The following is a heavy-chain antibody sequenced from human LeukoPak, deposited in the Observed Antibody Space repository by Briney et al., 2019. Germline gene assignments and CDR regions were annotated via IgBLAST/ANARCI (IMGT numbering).Heavy chain of an antibody. J-gene: IGHJ3*01. CDR2: IHSGGTA. CDR1: GFTVSGHY. D-gene: IGHD3-10*01. Sequence: PGGSLRLSCAASGFTVSGHYMSWVRQAPGKGLEWVSVIHSGGTAYYADSVKGRFTISRDNSKNTLFLQLNSLRPEDTALYYCARGGLGGEALEVWGQGTIVTVSS. CDR3: ARGGLGGEALEV. V-gene: IGHV3-66*02.